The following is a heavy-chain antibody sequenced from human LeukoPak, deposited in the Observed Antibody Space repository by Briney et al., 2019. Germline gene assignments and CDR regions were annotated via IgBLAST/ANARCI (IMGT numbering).Heavy chain of an antibody. D-gene: IGHD3-3*01. CDR1: GASVNSGDYY. CDR2: IYTSGST. CDR3: ARVSYDFWSGDGFDP. V-gene: IGHV4-61*02. Sequence: SQTLSLTCTVSGASVNSGDYYWTWIRQPAGKRLEWIGRIYTSGSTNYNPSLKSRVTISVDRSKNQFSLKLSSVTAADTAVYYCARVSYDFWSGDGFDPWGQGTLVTVSS. J-gene: IGHJ5*02.